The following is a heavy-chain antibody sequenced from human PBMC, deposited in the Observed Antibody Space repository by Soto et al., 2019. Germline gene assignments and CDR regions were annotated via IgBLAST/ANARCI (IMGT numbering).Heavy chain of an antibody. V-gene: IGHV4-31*03. Sequence: TSETLSLTCTVSGGSISSGGYYWSWIRQHPGKGLEWIGYIYYSGSTYYNPSLKSRVTISVDTSKNQFSLKLSSVTAADTAVYYCATVDTAMVAFDYWGPGTLVTVSS. CDR1: GGSISSGGYY. CDR2: IYYSGST. D-gene: IGHD5-18*01. CDR3: ATVDTAMVAFDY. J-gene: IGHJ4*02.